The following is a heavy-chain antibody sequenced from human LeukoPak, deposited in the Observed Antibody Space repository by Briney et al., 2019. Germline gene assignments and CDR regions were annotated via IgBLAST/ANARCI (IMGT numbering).Heavy chain of an antibody. CDR2: LYTNGAV. V-gene: IGHV4-4*07. D-gene: IGHD1-26*01. Sequence: SETLSLTCSVSGASITRYYWTWIRQPVVKGLEWFGRLYTNGAVNYNPSLKSRVTISVDTSKNQFSLKLSSVTAADTAVYYCARGGVGATSFGYYYGMDVWGQGTTVTVSS. CDR1: GASITRYY. CDR3: ARGGVGATSFGYYYGMDV. J-gene: IGHJ6*02.